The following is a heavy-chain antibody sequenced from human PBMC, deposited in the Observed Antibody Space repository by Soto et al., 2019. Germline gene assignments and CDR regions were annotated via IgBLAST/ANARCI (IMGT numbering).Heavy chain of an antibody. CDR2: MHPNNGGT. Sequence: GASVKVSCKASGYTFSDYYLHWVRQAPGQALEWVGWMHPNNGGTNYAQKFRGRVTMTRDTSITTAFMELSSLSADDTAVYYCLTGRPHNPLVPVAVPSGTDFWGQGTLATVSS. CDR3: LTGRPHNPLVPVAVPSGTDF. D-gene: IGHD6-13*01. J-gene: IGHJ4*02. V-gene: IGHV1-2*02. CDR1: GYTFSDYY.